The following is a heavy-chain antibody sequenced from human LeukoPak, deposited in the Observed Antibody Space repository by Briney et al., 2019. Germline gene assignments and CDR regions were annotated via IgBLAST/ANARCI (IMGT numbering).Heavy chain of an antibody. D-gene: IGHD3-16*01. CDR2: INPSGGST. V-gene: IGHV1-46*01. CDR1: GTTFPSYY. CDR3: ARGVLLVLIGDASPGWFDP. J-gene: IGHJ5*02. Sequence: GASVKAPCKPSGTTFPSYYMHWVRQAPGQGLEWMGIINPSGGSTSYAQKFQGRVTMTRDTSTSTVYMELSSLRSEDTAVYYCARGVLLVLIGDASPGWFDPWGQGTPVTVPS.